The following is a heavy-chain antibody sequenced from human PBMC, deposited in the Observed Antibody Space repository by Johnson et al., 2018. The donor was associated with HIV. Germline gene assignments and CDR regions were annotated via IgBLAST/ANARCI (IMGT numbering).Heavy chain of an antibody. CDR3: ARVQIISGFNWHYYESSIDAVDI. CDR1: GFAFRSYW. D-gene: IGHD3-22*01. CDR2: INSDGSST. J-gene: IGHJ3*02. Sequence: VQLVESGGGVVQPGGSLRLSCAASGFAFRSYWMHWVRQAPGKGLVWVSRINSDGSSTSYADSVKGRFTISRDNSKNSLYLQMNSLRAEDTAVYYCARVQIISGFNWHYYESSIDAVDIWGQGTMVTVSS. V-gene: IGHV3-74*02.